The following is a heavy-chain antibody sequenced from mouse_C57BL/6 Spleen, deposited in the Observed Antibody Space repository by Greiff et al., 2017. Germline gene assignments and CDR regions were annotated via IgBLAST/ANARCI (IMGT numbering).Heavy chain of an antibody. J-gene: IGHJ2*01. CDR3: ARYHYGSGDYFDY. CDR2: IDPSDSYT. CDR1: GYTFTSYW. V-gene: IGHV1-69*01. D-gene: IGHD1-1*01. Sequence: VQLQQPGAELVMPGASVKLSCKASGYTFTSYWMHWVKQRPGHGLEWIGEIDPSDSYTHYNQKFKGQSTLTVDKSSSTAYMQLSSLTSEDSSVYYCARYHYGSGDYFDYWGQGTTLTVSS.